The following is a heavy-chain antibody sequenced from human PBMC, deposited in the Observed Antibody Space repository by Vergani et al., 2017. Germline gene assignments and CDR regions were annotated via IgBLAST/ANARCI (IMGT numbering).Heavy chain of an antibody. CDR2: INAGNGNT. V-gene: IGHV1-3*01. CDR1: GYTFTSYA. D-gene: IGHD2-15*01. Sequence: QVQLVQSGAEVKKPGASVKVSCKASGYTFTSYAMHWVRQAPGQRLEWMGWINAGNGNTKYAQKFKGRVTITSNTSASTAYMELSSLRSEDTAVYYCARALYCSGGSCYSDYWGQGTLVTVSS. J-gene: IGHJ4*02. CDR3: ARALYCSGGSCYSDY.